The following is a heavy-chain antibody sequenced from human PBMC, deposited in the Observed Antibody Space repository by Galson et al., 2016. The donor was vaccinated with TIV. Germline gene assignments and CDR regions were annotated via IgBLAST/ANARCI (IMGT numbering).Heavy chain of an antibody. D-gene: IGHD3-22*01. CDR2: FCSSGRT. V-gene: IGHV4-61*02. CDR1: GASIINGPYY. Sequence: HVQLQESGPGLVKTSETLSLTCTVSGASIINGPYYWNWIRQASGKGLEWFGRFCSSGRTKYTPPPHRPATLNSRVTISMDTSKNQFSLKLSSVTAADTAVYYCSKYDRSSFWFNPWGQGTPVTVTS. J-gene: IGHJ5*02. CDR3: SKYDRSSFWFNP.